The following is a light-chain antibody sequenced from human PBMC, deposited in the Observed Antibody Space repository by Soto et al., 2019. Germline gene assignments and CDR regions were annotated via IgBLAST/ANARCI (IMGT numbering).Light chain of an antibody. J-gene: IGKJ5*01. V-gene: IGKV4-1*01. CDR1: QSVLFSSNNKNY. Sequence: DIVMTQSPDSLAVSLGERATINCKSSQSVLFSSNNKNYLDWYQQKPGQPPKLLIYWASIRESGVPDRFSASGSGTDFTLTISSLQAEDVAVYYCQQYYSTPITFGQGTRLEIK. CDR3: QQYYSTPIT. CDR2: WAS.